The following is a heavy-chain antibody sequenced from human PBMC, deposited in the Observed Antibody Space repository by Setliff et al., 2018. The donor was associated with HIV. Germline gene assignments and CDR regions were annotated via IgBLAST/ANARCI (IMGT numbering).Heavy chain of an antibody. D-gene: IGHD2-2*01. J-gene: IGHJ5*02. Sequence: GESLKISCATSGFTFNNYWMHWVRQSPRMGLVWVSRVSNNGRTAVYADSVKGRFTMSRDNVRKTVDLQMNNLTVEDTGLYYCARGRAVGQGFDPWGRGTLVTVSS. V-gene: IGHV3-74*03. CDR3: ARGRAVGQGFDP. CDR2: VSNNGRTA. CDR1: GFTFNNYW.